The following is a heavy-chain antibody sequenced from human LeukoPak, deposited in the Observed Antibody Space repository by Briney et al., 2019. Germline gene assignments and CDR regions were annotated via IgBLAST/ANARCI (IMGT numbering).Heavy chain of an antibody. D-gene: IGHD3-3*01. V-gene: IGHV3-49*03. J-gene: IGHJ4*02. CDR2: IRSKAFGGST. CDR1: GFTFGDYA. CDR3: ARDDNGFWSAYYSPGDC. Sequence: GGSLRLPCIASGFTFGDYAMSWFRQAPGKGLEWVGFIRSKAFGGSTEYAASVKGRFTISRDDSKSIAYLQMNSLKTEDTAVYYCARDDNGFWSAYYSPGDCWGQGTLVTVSS.